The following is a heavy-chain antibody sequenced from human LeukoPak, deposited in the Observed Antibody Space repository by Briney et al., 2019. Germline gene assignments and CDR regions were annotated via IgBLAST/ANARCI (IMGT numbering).Heavy chain of an antibody. Sequence: GGSLRLSCAASGFTFSSYAMSWVRQAPGKGLEWVSAISGSGGSTYYADSVKGRFTISRDNSKNTLYLQMNSLRAEDTAVYYCAKVYSGGWYGGLYFDYWGQGTLVTVSS. CDR2: ISGSGGST. V-gene: IGHV3-23*01. CDR1: GFTFSSYA. CDR3: AKVYSGGWYGGLYFDY. D-gene: IGHD6-19*01. J-gene: IGHJ4*02.